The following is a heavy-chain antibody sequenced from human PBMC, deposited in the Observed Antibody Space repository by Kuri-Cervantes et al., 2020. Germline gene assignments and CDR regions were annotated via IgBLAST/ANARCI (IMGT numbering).Heavy chain of an antibody. Sequence: GESLKISCAASGFTFSSYAMSWVRQAPGKGLEWVSAISGSGGSTYYADSVKGRFTISRDNSKNTLYLQMNSLRAEDTAVYYCARDSSSLYYMDVWGKGTTVTVSS. J-gene: IGHJ6*03. CDR2: ISGSGGST. CDR1: GFTFSSYA. CDR3: ARDSSSLYYMDV. D-gene: IGHD6-6*01. V-gene: IGHV3-23*01.